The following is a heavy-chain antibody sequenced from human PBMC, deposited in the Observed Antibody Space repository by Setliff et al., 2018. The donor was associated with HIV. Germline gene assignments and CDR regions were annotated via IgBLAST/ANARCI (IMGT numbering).Heavy chain of an antibody. V-gene: IGHV4-59*01. CDR3: ARGLSIFGVATPGFYSFMDV. CDR1: GDSISSYY. Sequence: TLSLTCTVSGDSISSYYWSWIRQPPGKGLEWIGYIYYSGSTNYNPSLKSRVTISVDTSKNQFSLKLSSVTAADTAVYYCARGLSIFGVATPGFYSFMDVWGKGTTVTVSS. J-gene: IGHJ6*03. CDR2: IYYSGST. D-gene: IGHD3-3*01.